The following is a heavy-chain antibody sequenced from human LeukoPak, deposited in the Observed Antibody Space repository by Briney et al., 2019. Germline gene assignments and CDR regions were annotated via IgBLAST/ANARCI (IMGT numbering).Heavy chain of an antibody. V-gene: IGHV1-18*01. CDR3: ARVTQTDYDFDY. Sequence: ASVKVSCKASGYTFTSYGISWVRQAPGQGLEWMGWISAYNGNADYAQKLQGRVTMTTDTSTSTAYMELRSLRSDDTAVYYCARVTQTDYDFDYWGQGTLVTVSS. CDR1: GYTFTSYG. CDR2: ISAYNGNA. J-gene: IGHJ4*02. D-gene: IGHD4-17*01.